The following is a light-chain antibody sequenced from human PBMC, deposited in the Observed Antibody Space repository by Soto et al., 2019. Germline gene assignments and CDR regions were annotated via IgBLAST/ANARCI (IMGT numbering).Light chain of an antibody. CDR1: RIIGHNY. V-gene: IGKV3-20*01. Sequence: GLTQSPDTLSVSPGDRATLSCRASRIIGHNYLAWYQQKPGQAPRLLIYATSTRATGIPDRFSGSGSVTDFTLTISRLEPEDFAVYYCQQFGISPWTFGQGTKVDIK. J-gene: IGKJ1*01. CDR3: QQFGISPWT. CDR2: ATS.